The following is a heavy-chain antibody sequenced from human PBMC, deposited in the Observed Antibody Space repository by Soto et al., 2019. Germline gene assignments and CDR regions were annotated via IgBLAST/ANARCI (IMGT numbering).Heavy chain of an antibody. Sequence: GGSLRLSCAASGFTFSSYAMSWVRQAPGKGLEWVSAISGSGGSTYYADSVKGRFTISRDNSKNTLYLQMNSLRAEDTAVYYCAKGGDDYGGYVGAFDIWGQGTMVTVSS. CDR2: ISGSGGST. V-gene: IGHV3-23*01. J-gene: IGHJ3*02. CDR3: AKGGDDYGGYVGAFDI. CDR1: GFTFSSYA. D-gene: IGHD4-17*01.